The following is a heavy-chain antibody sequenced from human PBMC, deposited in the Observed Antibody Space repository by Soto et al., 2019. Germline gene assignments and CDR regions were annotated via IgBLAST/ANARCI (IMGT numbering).Heavy chain of an antibody. J-gene: IGHJ4*02. D-gene: IGHD3-3*01. CDR2: IYYSGST. V-gene: IGHV4-59*01. CDR3: ARGYYDFWSDYYFDY. CDR1: GGSISSYY. Sequence: PSETLSLTCTVSGGSISSYYWIWIRQPPGKGLEWIGYIYYSGSTNYNPSLKSRVTISVDTSKNQFSLKLSSVTAADTAVYYCARGYYDFWSDYYFDYWGQGTLVTVSS.